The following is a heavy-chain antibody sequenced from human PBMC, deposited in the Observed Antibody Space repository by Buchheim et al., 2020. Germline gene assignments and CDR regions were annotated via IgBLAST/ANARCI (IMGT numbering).Heavy chain of an antibody. V-gene: IGHV4-34*01. Sequence: QVQLQQWGAGLLKPSETLSLTCAVYGGSFSGYYWSWIRQPPGKGLEWIGEINHSGSTNYNPSLKSRVTISVDTSKNQFSLKLSSVTAADTAVYYCARDGDDYSNLDGGTNYYYYGMDVWGQGTT. CDR1: GGSFSGYY. J-gene: IGHJ6*02. D-gene: IGHD4-11*01. CDR2: INHSGST. CDR3: ARDGDDYSNLDGGTNYYYYGMDV.